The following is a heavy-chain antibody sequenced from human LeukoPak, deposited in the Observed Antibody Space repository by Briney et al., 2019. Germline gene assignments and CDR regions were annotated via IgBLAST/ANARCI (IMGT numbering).Heavy chain of an antibody. Sequence: GGSLRLSCAASGFTFSRYWMHWVRQAPGKGLVSVSRINTDGSSTSYADSVRGRFTISRDNAKNTLYLQMNSLRAEDTAVYYCARDLWYDSSLDYWGQGTLVTVSS. V-gene: IGHV3-74*01. J-gene: IGHJ4*02. CDR2: INTDGSST. D-gene: IGHD3-22*01. CDR3: ARDLWYDSSLDY. CDR1: GFTFSRYW.